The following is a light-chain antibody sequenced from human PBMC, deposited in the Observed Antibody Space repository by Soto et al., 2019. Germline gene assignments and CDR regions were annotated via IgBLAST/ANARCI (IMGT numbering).Light chain of an antibody. CDR2: ESS. V-gene: IGKV3-11*01. Sequence: EIVLTQSPATLSLSPGERATLSCRASQSVDNYLDWYQQKPGQAPRLIIYESSNRATGIPARFSGSGSGTDFSLTISSLEPEDVAVYYCQQRSTWPQTLGQGTKVDIK. J-gene: IGKJ1*01. CDR3: QQRSTWPQT. CDR1: QSVDNY.